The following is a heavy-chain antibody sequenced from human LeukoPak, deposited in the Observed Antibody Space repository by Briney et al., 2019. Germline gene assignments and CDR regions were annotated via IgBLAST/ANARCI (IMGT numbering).Heavy chain of an antibody. CDR1: GGSISSSSYY. D-gene: IGHD6-13*01. V-gene: IGHV4-39*07. J-gene: IGHJ6*03. Sequence: PSETLSLTCTVSGGSISSSSYYWGWIRQPPGKGLEWIGSIYYSGSTYYHPSLNSRVTISVDTSKNQFSLKLSSVTAADSDVYYCARDSSSWLVLPYYYYYMDVWGKGTTVTVSS. CDR3: ARDSSSWLVLPYYYYYMDV. CDR2: IYYSGST.